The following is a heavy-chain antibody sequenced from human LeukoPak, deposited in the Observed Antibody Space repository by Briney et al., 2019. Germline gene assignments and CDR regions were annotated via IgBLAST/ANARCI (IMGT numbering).Heavy chain of an antibody. D-gene: IGHD3-16*01. CDR2: IGGSGVST. Sequence: GGSLRLSCAASGFMFSSYAMSWVRQAPGKGLEWVSAIGGSGVSTYYADSVRGRFTISRDKARDTLYLQMNSLRAEDTAIYYCAKGRYVNYYGMDVWGKGPTVTVSS. V-gene: IGHV3-23*01. J-gene: IGHJ6*04. CDR1: GFMFSSYA. CDR3: AKGRYVNYYGMDV.